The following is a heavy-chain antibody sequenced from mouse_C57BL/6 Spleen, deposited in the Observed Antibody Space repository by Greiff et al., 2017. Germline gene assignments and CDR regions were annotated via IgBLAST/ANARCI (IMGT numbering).Heavy chain of an antibody. CDR2: IHPNSGST. CDR1: GYTFTSYW. D-gene: IGHD4-1*01. Sequence: QVQLQQPGAELVKPGASVKLSCKASGYTFTSYWMHWVKQRPGQGLEWIGMIHPNSGSTNYNEKFKSKATLTVDKSSSTAYMQLRSLTSEDSAVYYCARPVANWDEYYFDYWGQGTTLTVSS. V-gene: IGHV1-64*01. CDR3: ARPVANWDEYYFDY. J-gene: IGHJ2*01.